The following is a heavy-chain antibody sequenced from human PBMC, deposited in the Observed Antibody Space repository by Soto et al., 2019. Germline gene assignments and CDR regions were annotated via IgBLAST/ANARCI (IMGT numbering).Heavy chain of an antibody. V-gene: IGHV4-39*06. Sequence: SETLSLTCSVSGVSITNTTFYCVWVRHSPGKGLDWLGSIYYNVRTYYNPSLESRVTMSLDKSKNQFPLRVSSVTAADTAKYFCARQPTQYYALEEYSHYKAMDIRGQGTTVTVSS. CDR3: ARQPTQYYALEEYSHYKAMDI. CDR2: IYYNVRT. CDR1: GVSITNTTFY. D-gene: IGHD2-2*01. J-gene: IGHJ6*02.